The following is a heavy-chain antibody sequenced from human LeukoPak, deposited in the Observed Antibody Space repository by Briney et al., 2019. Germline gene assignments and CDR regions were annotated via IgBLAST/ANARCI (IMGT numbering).Heavy chain of an antibody. J-gene: IGHJ4*02. CDR1: GGSFSGYY. Sequence: TSETLSLTCAVYGGSFSGYYWSWIRQPPGKGLEWIGEINHSGSTNYNPSLKSRVTISVDTSKNQSSLKLSSVTAADTAVYYCARSPPPSGWYPGTPIVGGQGTLVTVSS. D-gene: IGHD6-19*01. CDR2: INHSGST. V-gene: IGHV4-34*01. CDR3: ARSPPPSGWYPGTPIV.